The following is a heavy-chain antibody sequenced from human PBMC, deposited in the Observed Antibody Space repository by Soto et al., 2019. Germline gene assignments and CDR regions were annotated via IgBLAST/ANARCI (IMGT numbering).Heavy chain of an antibody. CDR1: GGSISSYY. D-gene: IGHD3-16*01. CDR3: ASLKSLRPNNWFDP. CDR2: IYYIQST. J-gene: IGHJ5*02. V-gene: IGHV4-59*01. Sequence: SETLSLTCTVSGGSISSYYWSWIRQPPGKGLEGIGYIYYIQSTHYNPSLKSRVTISVDTSKNQFSLKLSSVTAADTAVYYCASLKSLRPNNWFDPWGQGTLVTV.